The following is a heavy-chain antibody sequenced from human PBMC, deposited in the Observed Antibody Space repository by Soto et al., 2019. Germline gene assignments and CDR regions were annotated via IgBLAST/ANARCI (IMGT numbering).Heavy chain of an antibody. CDR2: ISSSSNTI. CDR1: GFTFSSYS. CDR3: ARGLGWRRGPFDF. J-gene: IGHJ4*02. Sequence: GGSLRLSCAASGFTFSSYSMNWVRQAPGKGLEWLSYISSSSNTIFYADSLKGRFTISRDSANSSLYLQLNSLRDDDTAVYFCARGLGWRRGPFDFWGQGT. D-gene: IGHD2-21*01. V-gene: IGHV3-48*02.